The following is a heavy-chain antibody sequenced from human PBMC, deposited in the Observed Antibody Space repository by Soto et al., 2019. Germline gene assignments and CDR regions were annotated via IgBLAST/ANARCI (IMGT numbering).Heavy chain of an antibody. V-gene: IGHV4-59*08. J-gene: IGHJ4*02. CDR3: ERRYGGTLDD. CDR2: IYYSGST. D-gene: IGHD4-17*01. Sequence: SETLSLTCTVSGDSISSYYWSWIRQPPGKGLEWIGYIYYSGSTNYNPSLKSRVTISVDTSKNQSSLKLSSVTAADTAVYYCERRYGGTLDDWGQGTLVTVSS. CDR1: GDSISSYY.